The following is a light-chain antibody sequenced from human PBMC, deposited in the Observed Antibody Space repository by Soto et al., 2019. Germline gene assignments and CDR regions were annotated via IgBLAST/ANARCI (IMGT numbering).Light chain of an antibody. CDR2: DAS. CDR1: QDISNS. CDR3: QQFAHLPS. V-gene: IGKV1-33*01. J-gene: IGKJ4*01. Sequence: DIQMTQSPSSLSASVGDRVTISCQASQDISNSLNWYQQKPGKAPKVLIYDASNLEPGVPSRFSGTGSGTEFTLTITTLQPEDVATYYCQQFAHLPSFGGGTKVDIK.